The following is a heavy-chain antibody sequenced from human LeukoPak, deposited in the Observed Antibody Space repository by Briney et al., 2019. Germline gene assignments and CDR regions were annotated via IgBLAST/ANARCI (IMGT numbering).Heavy chain of an antibody. Sequence: SVKLSCKASGGTFSSYAISWVRQAPGQGLEWMGGIIPIFGTANYAQKFQGRVTITADESTSTAYMELSSLRSEDTAVYYCARDPPGGPDNWFDPWGQGTLVTVSS. J-gene: IGHJ5*02. D-gene: IGHD3-10*01. CDR3: ARDPPGGPDNWFDP. CDR2: IIPIFGTA. CDR1: GGTFSSYA. V-gene: IGHV1-69*13.